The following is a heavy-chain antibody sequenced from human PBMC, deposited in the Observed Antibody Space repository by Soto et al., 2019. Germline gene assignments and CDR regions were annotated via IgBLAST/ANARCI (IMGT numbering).Heavy chain of an antibody. Sequence: SETLSLTCTVSGGSISSCGYYWRWIRQHPGKGLEWIGYIYYSGSTYYNPSLKSRVTISVDTSKNQFSLKLNSVTAADTVVYYVARQGNRPETPFDYWGRGTLVTVSS. CDR2: IYYSGST. D-gene: IGHD1-1*01. CDR1: GGSISSCGYY. J-gene: IGHJ4*02. CDR3: ARQGNRPETPFDY. V-gene: IGHV4-39*01.